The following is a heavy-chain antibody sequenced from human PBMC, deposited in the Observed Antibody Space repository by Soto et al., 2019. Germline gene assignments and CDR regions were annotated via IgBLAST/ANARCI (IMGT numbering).Heavy chain of an antibody. J-gene: IGHJ4*02. Sequence: PSETLSLTCTVSGGSISSYYWSWIRQPPGKGLEWIGYIYYSGSTNYNPSLKSRVTISVDTSKNQFSLKLSSVTAADTAVYYCARQITSGEGYYFDYWGQGTLVTVSS. CDR3: ARQITSGEGYYFDY. CDR1: GGSISSYY. D-gene: IGHD3-16*01. CDR2: IYYSGST. V-gene: IGHV4-59*01.